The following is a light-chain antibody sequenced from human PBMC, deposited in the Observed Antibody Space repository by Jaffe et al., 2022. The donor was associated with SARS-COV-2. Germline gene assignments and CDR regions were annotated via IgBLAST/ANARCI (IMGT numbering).Light chain of an antibody. CDR1: RNIHTY. CDR3: QQSYSTPLYT. V-gene: IGKV1-39*01. CDR2: AAS. Sequence: DIQMTQSPSSLSASVGDRVTITCRSSRNIHTYLNWYQQKPGKAPRLLIYAASSLQSGVSSRFSGSGSGTHFTLTIHSLQPDDIATYYCQQSYSTPLYTFGQGTKLDIK. J-gene: IGKJ2*01.